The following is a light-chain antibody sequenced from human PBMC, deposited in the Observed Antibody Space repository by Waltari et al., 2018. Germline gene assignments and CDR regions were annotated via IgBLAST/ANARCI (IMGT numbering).Light chain of an antibody. CDR2: DVS. CDR1: SSAVCAYNY. Sequence: QSALTHPASVSGSLGQSITIYCTGTSSAVCAYNYVSWYQQHPGKAPKVMIYDVSSRPSGVSNHFSGSKSGNTASLIISGLQAEDEADYYCSSYTSSNTLLFGTGTKVTVL. J-gene: IGLJ1*01. CDR3: SSYTSSNTLL. V-gene: IGLV2-14*03.